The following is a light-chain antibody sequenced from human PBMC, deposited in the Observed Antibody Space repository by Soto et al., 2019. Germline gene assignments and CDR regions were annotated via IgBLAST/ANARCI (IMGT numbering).Light chain of an antibody. CDR1: QGIRND. CDR3: LQDYNYPWT. CDR2: AAS. Sequence: AIQMTQSPSSLSASVGDRVTITCRASQGIRNDLGWYQQKPGKAPNLLIYAASSLQSGVPTRFSGSGSGTDFTLTISSLQPEDFANYYCLQDYNYPWTFGQGTKVEIK. V-gene: IGKV1-6*01. J-gene: IGKJ1*01.